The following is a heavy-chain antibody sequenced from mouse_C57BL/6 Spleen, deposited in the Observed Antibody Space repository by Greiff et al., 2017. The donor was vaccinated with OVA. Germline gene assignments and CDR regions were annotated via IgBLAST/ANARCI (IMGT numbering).Heavy chain of an antibody. J-gene: IGHJ2*01. CDR1: GYTFTSYW. D-gene: IGHD1-1*01. CDR2: IDPSDSYT. Sequence: QVHVKQPGAELVMPGASVKLSCKASGYTFTSYWMHWVKQRPGQGLEWIGEIDPSDSYTNYNQKFKGKSTLTVDKSSSTAYMQLSSLTSEDSAVYYCARSTLTTVVARDFDYWGQGTTLTVSS. CDR3: ARSTLTTVVARDFDY. V-gene: IGHV1-69*01.